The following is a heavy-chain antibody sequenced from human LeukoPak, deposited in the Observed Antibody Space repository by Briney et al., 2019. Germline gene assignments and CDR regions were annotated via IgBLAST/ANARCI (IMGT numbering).Heavy chain of an antibody. CDR3: ARDQFAAVAANY. D-gene: IGHD6-19*01. CDR2: ISSSSSYI. Sequence: GGSLRLSCAASGFTFSSYSMNWVRQAPGKGLEWVSSISSSSSYIYYADSVKGRFTISRDNAKNSLYLQMNSLRAEDTAVYYCARDQFAAVAANYWGQGTLVTVSS. V-gene: IGHV3-21*01. J-gene: IGHJ4*02. CDR1: GFTFSSYS.